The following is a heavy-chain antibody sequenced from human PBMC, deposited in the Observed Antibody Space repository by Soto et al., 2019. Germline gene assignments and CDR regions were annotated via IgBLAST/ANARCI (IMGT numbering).Heavy chain of an antibody. CDR2: VIPILGTA. J-gene: IGHJ5*02. CDR3: ARLGHPGX. Sequence: QVQLVQSGAEVKKPGSSVKVSCTASGGSLRNSVISWVRQAPAQRLEWMGGVIPILGTANYAQKFQGRVTMTADEXTSXXXXXXXXXSPDDTAVYYCARLGHPGXWGXGX. CDR1: GGSLRNSV. V-gene: IGHV1-69*01.